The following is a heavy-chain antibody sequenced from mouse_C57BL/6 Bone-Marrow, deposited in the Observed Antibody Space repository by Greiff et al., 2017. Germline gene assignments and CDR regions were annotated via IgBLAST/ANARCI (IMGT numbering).Heavy chain of an antibody. Sequence: QLQLKQPGAELVKPGASVKMSCKASGYTFTSYWITWVKQRPGQGLEWIGDIYPTSGRTNYNEKFKSKAILTVDTSSNTAYMQLSSLTSEGSAVFYCARWGPLGQSFDYWGQGTTLTVSS. CDR2: IYPTSGRT. CDR1: GYTFTSYW. D-gene: IGHD4-1*01. J-gene: IGHJ2*01. V-gene: IGHV1-55*01. CDR3: ARWGPLGQSFDY.